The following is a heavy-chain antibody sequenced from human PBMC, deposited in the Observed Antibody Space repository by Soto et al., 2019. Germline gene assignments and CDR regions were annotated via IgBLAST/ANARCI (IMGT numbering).Heavy chain of an antibody. D-gene: IGHD3-9*01. V-gene: IGHV3-21*01. CDR2: ISSSSSYI. Sequence: GGSLRLSCAASGFPFSSYSMNWVRQAPGKGLEWVSSISSSSSYIYYADSVKGRFTISRDNAKNSLYLQMNSLRVEDTAVYYCARSRSGWAPFDIWGQGTMVTVSS. CDR3: ARSRSGWAPFDI. CDR1: GFPFSSYS. J-gene: IGHJ3*02.